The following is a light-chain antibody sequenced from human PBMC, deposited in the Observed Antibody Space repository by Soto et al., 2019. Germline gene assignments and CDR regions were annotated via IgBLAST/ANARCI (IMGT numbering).Light chain of an antibody. J-gene: IGLJ2*01. CDR1: SSDVGGCNY. CDR3: SSFAGGGNPVL. CDR2: EVT. Sequence: QSALTPPPSASGSLGQSVTISCTGTSSDVGGCNYVSWHQQHPGKAPKVLIYEVTKRPPGVPDRFSGSKSGNTASLTVSGLQAEDESDYYCSSFAGGGNPVLLGGGTKLTVL. V-gene: IGLV2-8*01.